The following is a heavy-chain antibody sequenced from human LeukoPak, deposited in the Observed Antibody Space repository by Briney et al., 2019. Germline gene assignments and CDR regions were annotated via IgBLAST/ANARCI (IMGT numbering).Heavy chain of an antibody. CDR3: ARVRFWGYYDSSGYYYDY. Sequence: GGSLRLSCAASGFTVSSNYMSWVRQAPGKGLEWVSVIYSGGSTYYADSVKGRFTISRDNSKNPLYLQMNSLRAEDTAVYYCARVRFWGYYDSSGYYYDYWGQGTLVTVSS. V-gene: IGHV3-66*01. CDR1: GFTVSSNY. CDR2: IYSGGST. J-gene: IGHJ4*02. D-gene: IGHD3-22*01.